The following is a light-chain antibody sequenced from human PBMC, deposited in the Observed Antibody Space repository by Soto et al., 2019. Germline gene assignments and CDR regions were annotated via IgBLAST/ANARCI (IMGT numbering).Light chain of an antibody. CDR3: HQSYTMPRT. V-gene: IGKV1-39*01. Sequence: DIQMTQSPSSLSASVGDRVTIACRASQTISTYLNWYQQKPGKAPKLLIYAASSLQSGVPSRFSGHGSGTDLTLTISSLQPEDFATYYCHQSYTMPRTFGQGTKVEIK. CDR2: AAS. CDR1: QTISTY. J-gene: IGKJ1*01.